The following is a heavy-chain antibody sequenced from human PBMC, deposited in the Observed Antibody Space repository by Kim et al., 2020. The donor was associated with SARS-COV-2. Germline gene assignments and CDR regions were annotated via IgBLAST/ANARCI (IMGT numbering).Heavy chain of an antibody. Sequence: SSIYYSDSGKGRLTISRDNAKNSLYLQMNSLRAEDTAVYYCARGRRPFDYWGQGTLVTVSS. CDR2: SSI. CDR3: ARGRRPFDY. V-gene: IGHV3-11*01. J-gene: IGHJ4*02.